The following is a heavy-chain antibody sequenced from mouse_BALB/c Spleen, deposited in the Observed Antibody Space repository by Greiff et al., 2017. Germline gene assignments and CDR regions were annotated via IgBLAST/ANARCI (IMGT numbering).Heavy chain of an antibody. CDR3: AKGARYDPFYAMDY. CDR1: GFTFSSFG. J-gene: IGHJ4*01. CDR2: ISSGSSTI. D-gene: IGHD2-14*01. Sequence: EVMLVESGGGLVQPGGSRKLSCAASGFTFSSFGMHWVRQAPEKGLEWVAYISSGSSTIYYADTVKGRFTISRDNPKNTLFLQMTSLRSEDTAMYYCAKGARYDPFYAMDYWGQGTSVTVSS. V-gene: IGHV5-17*02.